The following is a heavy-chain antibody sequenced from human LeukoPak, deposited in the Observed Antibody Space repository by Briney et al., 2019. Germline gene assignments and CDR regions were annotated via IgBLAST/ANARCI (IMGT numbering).Heavy chain of an antibody. J-gene: IGHJ4*02. D-gene: IGHD3-10*01. CDR1: GFTFSLSE. CDR3: ARLEYYYVSGNYYKLFDY. CDR2: ISSDGSSK. Sequence: PGGSLRLSCAASGFTFSLSEFNWVRQAPGRGLEWVSFISSDGSSKYYADSVKGRFTISRDNAKNSLYLQMNSLRDEDTAVYYCARLEYYYVSGNYYKLFDYWGQGTLVTVCS. V-gene: IGHV3-48*02.